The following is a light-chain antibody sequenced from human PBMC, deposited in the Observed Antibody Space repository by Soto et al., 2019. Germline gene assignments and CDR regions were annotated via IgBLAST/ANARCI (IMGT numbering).Light chain of an antibody. CDR3: QQYDKWPYT. J-gene: IGKJ2*01. V-gene: IGKV3-15*01. CDR1: QIIGTN. CDR2: GAF. Sequence: EIVLTQSPATLSVSPGEGATLSCRTSQIIGTNLAWYQQKPGQAPRLLIYGAFISAPGFPVRFRVTGSGSDFTLTISSLQSEDGALYFCQQYDKWPYTFGQGTNLELK.